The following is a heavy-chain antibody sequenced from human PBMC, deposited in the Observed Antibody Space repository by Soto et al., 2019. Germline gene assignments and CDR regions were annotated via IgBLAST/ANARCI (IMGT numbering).Heavy chain of an antibody. Sequence: QVQLVESGGGVVQPGRSLRLSCAASGFTFSSYGMHWVRQAPGKGLEWVAVIWYDGSNKYYADSVKGRFTISRDNSKNTLYLQMNSLRAEDKAVYYCARDTRRLVNYYYMDVWGKGTTVTVSS. D-gene: IGHD3-22*01. CDR2: IWYDGSNK. CDR3: ARDTRRLVNYYYMDV. J-gene: IGHJ6*03. CDR1: GFTFSSYG. V-gene: IGHV3-33*01.